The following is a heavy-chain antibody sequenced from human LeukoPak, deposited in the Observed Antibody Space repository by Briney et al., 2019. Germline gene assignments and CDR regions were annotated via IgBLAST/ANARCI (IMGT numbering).Heavy chain of an antibody. CDR3: AKDISSGYYYMLAFDI. J-gene: IGHJ3*02. Sequence: GGSLRLSCAASGFTFSSSAMSWVRQAPGKGLEWVSGISGGSGSTYYAASVKGRFTISRDNSKNTLYLQLSALRAEDTAVYYCAKDISSGYYYMLAFDIWGQGTTVTVSS. CDR1: GFTFSSSA. CDR2: ISGGSGST. D-gene: IGHD3-22*01. V-gene: IGHV3-23*01.